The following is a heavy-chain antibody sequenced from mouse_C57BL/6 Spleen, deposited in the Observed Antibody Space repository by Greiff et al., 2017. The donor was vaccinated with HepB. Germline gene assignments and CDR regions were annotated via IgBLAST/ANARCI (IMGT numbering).Heavy chain of an antibody. CDR2: IDPSDSYT. CDR3: ARTGTEGVWFAY. CDR1: GYTFTSYW. Sequence: QVHVKQPGAELVKPGASVKLSCKASGYTFTSYWMQWVKQRPGQGLEWIGEIDPSDSYTNYNQKFKGKATLTVDTSSSTAYMQLSSLTSEDSAVYYCARTGTEGVWFAYWGQGTLVTVSA. J-gene: IGHJ3*01. D-gene: IGHD4-1*01. V-gene: IGHV1-50*01.